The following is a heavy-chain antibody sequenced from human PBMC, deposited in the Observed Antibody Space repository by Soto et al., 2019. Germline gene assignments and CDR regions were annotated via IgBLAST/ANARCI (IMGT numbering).Heavy chain of an antibody. CDR2: ISRDGSYT. D-gene: IGHD1-26*01. V-gene: IGHV3-74*01. J-gene: IGHJ4*02. CDR1: GMTFSNLR. Sequence: EVQLVESGGGLVQPGGSLRLSCAAPGMTFSNLRMHWVRQAPGKGLVWVALISRDGSYTDYADSVKGRFTISRDNAKSTLYLQMHSLRVEDTAFYYFTTLGGELPHRDYWGQGTLVTVSS. CDR3: TTLGGELPHRDY.